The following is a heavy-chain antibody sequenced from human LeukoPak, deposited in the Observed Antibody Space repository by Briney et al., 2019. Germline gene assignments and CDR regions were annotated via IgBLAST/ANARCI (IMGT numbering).Heavy chain of an antibody. V-gene: IGHV3-30*04. CDR1: GFTFSSYA. CDR2: ISYDGSNK. Sequence: PGGSLRLSCAASGFTFSSYAMHWVRQAPGKGLEWVAVISYDGSNKYYADSVKGRFTISRDNSKNTLYLQMNSLRAEDTAVYYCARDGGYYYYMDVWGKGTTVTVSS. CDR3: ARDGGYYYYMDV. D-gene: IGHD4-23*01. J-gene: IGHJ6*03.